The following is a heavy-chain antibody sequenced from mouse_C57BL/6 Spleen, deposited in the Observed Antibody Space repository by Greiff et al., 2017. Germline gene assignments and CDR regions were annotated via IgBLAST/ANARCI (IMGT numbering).Heavy chain of an antibody. CDR1: GFTFSDFY. Sequence: DVMLVESGGGLVQSGRSLRLSCATSGFTFSDFYMEWVRQAPGKGLEWIAASRNKANDYTTEYSASVKGRFIVSRDTSQSILYLQMNALRAEDTAIYYCARDAADGYYWFAYWGQGTLVTVSA. V-gene: IGHV7-1*01. CDR2: SRNKANDYTT. CDR3: ARDAADGYYWFAY. D-gene: IGHD2-3*01. J-gene: IGHJ3*01.